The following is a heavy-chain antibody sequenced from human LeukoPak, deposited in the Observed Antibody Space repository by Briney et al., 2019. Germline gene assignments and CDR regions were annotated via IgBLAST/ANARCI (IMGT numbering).Heavy chain of an antibody. CDR3: ARGESRGDGYNFFDY. Sequence: ASVKVSCKASGYTFTNYDISWVRQAAGQGLEWMGWMNPDNGDTGYAPKFQGRVTITRDTSISKAYMELSSLTYEDTAVYYCARGESRGDGYNFFDYWGQGTLVTVSS. D-gene: IGHD5-24*01. V-gene: IGHV1-8*03. CDR2: MNPDNGDT. CDR1: GYTFTNYD. J-gene: IGHJ4*02.